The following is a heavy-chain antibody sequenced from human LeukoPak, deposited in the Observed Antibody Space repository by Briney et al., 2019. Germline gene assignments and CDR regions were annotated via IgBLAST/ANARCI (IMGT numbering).Heavy chain of an antibody. J-gene: IGHJ4*02. Sequence: PGGTLRLSCAASGFTFSSYWMSWVRQAPGKGLEWVANIKQDGSEKYYVDSVKGRFTISRDNAKNSLYLQMNSLRAGDTALYYCAKALDTYGYMRFDFWGQGTLVTVSS. V-gene: IGHV3-7*03. CDR3: AKALDTYGYMRFDF. CDR1: GFTFSSYW. D-gene: IGHD5-18*01. CDR2: IKQDGSEK.